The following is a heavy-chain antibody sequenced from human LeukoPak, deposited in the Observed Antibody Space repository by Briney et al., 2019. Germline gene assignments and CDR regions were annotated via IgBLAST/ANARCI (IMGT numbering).Heavy chain of an antibody. CDR1: GFTFSSYS. D-gene: IGHD2-15*01. CDR3: AMLAVPFDY. Sequence: GGSLRLSCAASGFTFSSYSMDWVRQAPGKGLGWVSSISSSSSYIYYADSVKGRFTISRDNAKSSLYLQMNSLRAEDTAVYYCAMLAVPFDYWGQGTLVTISS. J-gene: IGHJ4*02. V-gene: IGHV3-21*01. CDR2: ISSSSSYI.